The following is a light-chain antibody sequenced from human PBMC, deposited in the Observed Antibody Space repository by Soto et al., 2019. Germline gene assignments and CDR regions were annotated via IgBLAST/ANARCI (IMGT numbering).Light chain of an antibody. J-gene: IGLJ1*01. V-gene: IGLV2-14*03. CDR2: DVS. Sequence: QSALTQPASVSGSPGQSIALSCTGTSSDLGRYNYVSWYQQYLGKAPKLIIYDVSSRPSGVSNRFSGSKSGNTASLTISGLQAEDEADYYCSSYTSTTTEVFGTGTKVTVL. CDR3: SSYTSTTTEV. CDR1: SSDLGRYNY.